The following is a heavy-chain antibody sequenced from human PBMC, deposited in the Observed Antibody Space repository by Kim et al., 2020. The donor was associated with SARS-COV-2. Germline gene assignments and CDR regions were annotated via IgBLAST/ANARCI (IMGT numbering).Heavy chain of an antibody. V-gene: IGHV1-18*01. J-gene: IGHJ4*02. CDR1: GYTFTSYG. Sequence: ASVKVSCKASGYTFTSYGISWVRQAPGQGLEWMGWISAYNGNTNYAQKLQGRVTMTTDTSTSTAYMELRSLRSDDTAVYYCARVETTYYYDSSGYYQFGYWGQGTLVTVSS. D-gene: IGHD3-22*01. CDR3: ARVETTYYYDSSGYYQFGY. CDR2: ISAYNGNT.